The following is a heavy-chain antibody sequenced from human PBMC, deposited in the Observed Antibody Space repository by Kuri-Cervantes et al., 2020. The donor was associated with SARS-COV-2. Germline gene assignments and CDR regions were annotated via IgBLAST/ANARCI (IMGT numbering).Heavy chain of an antibody. CDR2: IYYSGCT. Sequence: SETLSLTCTVSGGSISSHYWSWIRQPPGKGLEWIGYIYYSGCTNHNPSLKSRVTISVDTSKNQFSLKLSSVTAADTAVYYCARDPNANHNNWFDPWGQGTLVTVSS. V-gene: IGHV4-59*11. D-gene: IGHD4/OR15-4a*01. CDR3: ARDPNANHNNWFDP. CDR1: GGSISSHY. J-gene: IGHJ5*02.